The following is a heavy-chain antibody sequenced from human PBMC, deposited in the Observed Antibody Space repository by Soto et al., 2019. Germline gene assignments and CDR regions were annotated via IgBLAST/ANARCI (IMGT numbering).Heavy chain of an antibody. CDR2: ISYDGSNK. D-gene: IGHD6-13*01. V-gene: IGHV3-30-3*01. CDR3: ARDGGYSSSFFWFDP. CDR1: GFTFSSYA. Sequence: GGSLRLSCAASGFTFSSYAMHWVRQAPGKGLEWVAVISYDGSNKYYADSVKGRFTISRDNSKNTLYLQMNSLRAEDTAVYYCARDGGYSSSFFWFDPWGQGTLVTVSS. J-gene: IGHJ5*02.